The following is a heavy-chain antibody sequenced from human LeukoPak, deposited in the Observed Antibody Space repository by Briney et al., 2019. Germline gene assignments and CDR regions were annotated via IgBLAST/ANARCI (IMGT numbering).Heavy chain of an antibody. D-gene: IGHD2-21*02. Sequence: GGSLRLSCAASGFTFSSYAMHWVRQAPGKGLEWVAVISYDGSKKYYADSVKGRFIISRDNSKNTLYLQMNSLRAEDTAVYYCASGRQPLLVHYYYHGMDVWGQGTTVTVSS. CDR1: GFTFSSYA. CDR2: ISYDGSKK. V-gene: IGHV3-30-3*01. CDR3: ASGRQPLLVHYYYHGMDV. J-gene: IGHJ6*02.